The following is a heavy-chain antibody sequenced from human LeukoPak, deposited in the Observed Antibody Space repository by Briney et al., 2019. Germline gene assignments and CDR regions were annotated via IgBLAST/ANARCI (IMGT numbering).Heavy chain of an antibody. V-gene: IGHV1-69*10. Sequence: ASVKVSCKASGGTFSSYPINWVRQAPGQGLEWMGAIVPFVTIPTYAQKFQGRVTITADKSTSTAYMELSSLKSEDTAVYYCARAGAVVTAMAYWGQGTLVTVFS. CDR1: GGTFSSYP. CDR2: IVPFVTIP. J-gene: IGHJ4*02. D-gene: IGHD2-21*02. CDR3: ARAGAVVTAMAY.